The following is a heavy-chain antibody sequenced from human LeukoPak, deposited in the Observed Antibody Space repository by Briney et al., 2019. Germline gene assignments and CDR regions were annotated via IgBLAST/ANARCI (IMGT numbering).Heavy chain of an antibody. CDR1: GFTLSSHW. CDR2: TNEDGSEK. Sequence: PGGSLRLSCTVSGFTLSSHWMSWLRHLPGKGLEWVANTNEDGSEKYFMDSVRGRFTISKDNAKNSLYLQMNSLRADDTAVYYCARDFTGSSRDWGQGALVTVS. CDR3: ARDFTGSSRD. J-gene: IGHJ4*02. D-gene: IGHD1-26*01. V-gene: IGHV3-7*01.